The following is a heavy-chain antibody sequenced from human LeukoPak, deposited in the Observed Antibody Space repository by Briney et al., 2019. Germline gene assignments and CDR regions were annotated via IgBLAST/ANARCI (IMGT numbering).Heavy chain of an antibody. D-gene: IGHD6-13*01. CDR3: ARDHSGSSLA. CDR1: GGTFSSYA. CDR2: IIPILGIA. Sequence: PWAPVKVSCKASGGTFSSYAISWVRQAPGQGLEWMGRIIPILGIANYAQKFQGRVTITADKSTSTAYMELSSLRSEDAAVYYCARDHSGSSLAWGQGTLVTVSS. V-gene: IGHV1-69*04. J-gene: IGHJ4*02.